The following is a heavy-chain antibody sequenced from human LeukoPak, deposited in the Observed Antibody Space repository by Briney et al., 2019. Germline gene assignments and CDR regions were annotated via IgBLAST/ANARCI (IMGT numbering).Heavy chain of an antibody. V-gene: IGHV1-2*02. CDR3: ARELRGDYVPRPYDY. Sequence: ASVKVSCKASGYTLTGYYMHWVRQAPGQGLEWMGWINPNSGGTNYAQKFQGRVTMTRDTSISTAYMELSRLRSDDTAVYYCARELRGDYVPRPYDYWGQGTLVTVSS. CDR2: INPNSGGT. CDR1: GYTLTGYY. J-gene: IGHJ4*02. D-gene: IGHD4-17*01.